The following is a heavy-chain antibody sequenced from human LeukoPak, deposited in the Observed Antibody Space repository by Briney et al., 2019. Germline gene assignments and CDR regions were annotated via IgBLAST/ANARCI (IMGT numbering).Heavy chain of an antibody. CDR2: INSDGSST. CDR1: GFTFSSYW. Sequence: GGSLRLSCAAPGFTFSSYWMHWVRHAPGKGLVWVSRINSDGSSTSYADSVKGRFTISRDNSKNTLYLQMNSLRVEDTAVYYCATLPYYYDSSGSYYFDYWGQGTLVTVSS. J-gene: IGHJ4*02. D-gene: IGHD3-22*01. V-gene: IGHV3-74*01. CDR3: ATLPYYYDSSGSYYFDY.